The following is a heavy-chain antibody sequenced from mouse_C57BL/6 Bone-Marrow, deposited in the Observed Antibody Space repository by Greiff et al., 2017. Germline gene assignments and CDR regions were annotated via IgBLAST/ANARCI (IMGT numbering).Heavy chain of an antibody. CDR2: SYPGDGAT. V-gene: IGHV1-82*01. CDR3: ARSGNYYGSSYFYWYFDV. J-gene: IGHJ1*03. D-gene: IGHD1-1*01. CDR1: GYAFSSSW. Sequence: VQLQQSGPELVKPGASVKISCKASGYAFSSSWMNWVKQRPGKGLEWIGRSYPGDGATNYNGKFKGKATLTADKSSSTAYMQLSSLTSEDSAVYFCARSGNYYGSSYFYWYFDVWGTGTTGTVSS.